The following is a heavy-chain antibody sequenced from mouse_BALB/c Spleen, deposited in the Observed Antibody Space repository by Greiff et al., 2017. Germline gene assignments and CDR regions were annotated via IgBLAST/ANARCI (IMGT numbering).Heavy chain of an antibody. CDR3: ATGHNSSDF. CDR1: GYTFTSYW. Sequence: VQLQQSGAELVRPGASVKLSCKASGYTFTSYWINWVKQRPGQGLEWIGNIYPSDSYANYNQNFKDKATLTVDKSSSTAYMQLSSPTSEDSAVYNCATGHNSSDFWGQGTTLTVSS. V-gene: IGHV1-69*02. CDR2: IYPSDSYA. J-gene: IGHJ2*01.